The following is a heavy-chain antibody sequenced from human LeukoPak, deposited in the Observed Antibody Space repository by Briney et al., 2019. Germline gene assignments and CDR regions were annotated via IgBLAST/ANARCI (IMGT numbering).Heavy chain of an antibody. CDR3: ARSARLMKGVVEVTALDD. D-gene: IGHD3-3*01. V-gene: IGHV3-11*04. J-gene: IGHJ4*02. CDR2: LSSSGSAL. CDR1: GFTFSSNY. Sequence: GGSLRLSCAASGFTFSSNYMSWVRQAPGKGLEWIAYLSSSGSALSYADSVKGRFTIDRDNAKNSVYLEMNSLRADDTAVYYCARSARLMKGVVEVTALDDWGQGTLVTVSS.